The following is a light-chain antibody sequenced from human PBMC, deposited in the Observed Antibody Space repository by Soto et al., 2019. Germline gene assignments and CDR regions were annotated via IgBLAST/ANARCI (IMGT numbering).Light chain of an antibody. J-gene: IGKJ5*01. V-gene: IGKV3-11*01. Sequence: EIVLTQSPATLSLSPGERATLSCRASQSVSSYLAWYQQKPGQAPRLLIYDSFNRATGIPARFSGSGSGTEFTLTISSLEPEDFAVYYCQHRSTWPVTFGQGTRLEIK. CDR3: QHRSTWPVT. CDR1: QSVSSY. CDR2: DSF.